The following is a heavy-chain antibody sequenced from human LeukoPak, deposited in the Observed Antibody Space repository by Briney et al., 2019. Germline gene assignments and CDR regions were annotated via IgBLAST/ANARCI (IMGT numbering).Heavy chain of an antibody. CDR1: GDSVSSNSSA. V-gene: IGHV6-1*01. CDR2: TYYRSKWYN. J-gene: IGHJ5*02. CDR3: ARGGVATPPHRWFDP. Sequence: SQTLSLTCAISGDSVSSNSSAWNWIRQSPSRGLEWLGRTYYRSKWYNDYAVSVKSRITINPDTSKNQFSLQLNSVTPEDTAVYYCARGGVATPPHRWFDPWGQGTLVTVSS. D-gene: IGHD5-12*01.